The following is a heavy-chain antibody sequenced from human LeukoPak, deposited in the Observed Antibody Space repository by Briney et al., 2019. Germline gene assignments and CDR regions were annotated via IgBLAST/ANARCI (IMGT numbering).Heavy chain of an antibody. CDR1: GDSVSSNSAA. Sequence: SQTLSLTCAISGDSVSSNSAAWNWIRQSPSRGLEWLGRTYYRSKWYNDYAVSVKSRITINPDTSKNQFSLQLNSVTPEDTAVYYRARAGPYYYGSGSSWTLRDWGQGTLVTVSS. V-gene: IGHV6-1*01. D-gene: IGHD3-10*01. CDR2: TYYRSKWYN. J-gene: IGHJ4*02. CDR3: ARAGPYYYGSGSSWTLRD.